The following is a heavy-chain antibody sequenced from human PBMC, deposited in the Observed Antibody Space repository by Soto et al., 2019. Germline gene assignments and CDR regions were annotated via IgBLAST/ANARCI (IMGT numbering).Heavy chain of an antibody. CDR3: AKYTHYHARRGYYILDY. Sequence: GGSLRLSCAASGFTFSSYAMHWVRQAPGKGLEWVAVISYDGSNKYYADSVKGRFTISRDISKNTLYLQMNRLRSEYMAVYYCAKYTHYHARRGYYILDYWGQGTTVTVSS. CDR1: GFTFSSYA. D-gene: IGHD3-22*01. CDR2: ISYDGSNK. V-gene: IGHV3-30-3*02. J-gene: IGHJ4*01.